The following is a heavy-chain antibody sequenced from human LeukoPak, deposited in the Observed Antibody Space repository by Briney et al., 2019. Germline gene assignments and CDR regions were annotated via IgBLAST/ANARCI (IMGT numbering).Heavy chain of an antibody. CDR1: GFTFSSYA. Sequence: PGGSLRLSCAASGFTFSSYAMHWVRQAPGKGLEWVAVISYDGSNKYYADSVKGRFTISRDNSKNTVYLQMNTLRAEDTAVYYCARDRYFDWLLSNYYYYYGMDVWGKGTTVTVSS. CDR3: ARDRYFDWLLSNYYYYYGMDV. CDR2: ISYDGSNK. V-gene: IGHV3-30*04. J-gene: IGHJ6*04. D-gene: IGHD3-9*01.